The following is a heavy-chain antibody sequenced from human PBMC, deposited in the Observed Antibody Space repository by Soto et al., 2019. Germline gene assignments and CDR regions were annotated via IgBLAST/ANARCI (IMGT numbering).Heavy chain of an antibody. CDR3: ARAGYSYGQLSHWFDP. J-gene: IGHJ5*02. Sequence: QVQLQESGPGLVKPSQTLSLTCTVSGGSISSGGYYWSWIRQHPGKGLEWIGYIYYSGSTYYNPSLKSRVTISVDTSKNQFSLKLSSVTAADTAEYYCARAGYSYGQLSHWFDPWGQGTLVTVSS. CDR2: IYYSGST. D-gene: IGHD5-18*01. CDR1: GGSISSGGYY. V-gene: IGHV4-31*03.